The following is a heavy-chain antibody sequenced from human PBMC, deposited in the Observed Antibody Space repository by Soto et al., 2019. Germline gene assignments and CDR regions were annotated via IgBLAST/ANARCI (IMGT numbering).Heavy chain of an antibody. D-gene: IGHD5-12*01. CDR2: IYPGDSDT. CDR3: ARRVYSGYDSPYYYFDY. Sequence: PGESLTIACRGCGYCCTSYWMDQLHQMPGKGLEWMGIIYPGDSDTRYSPSFQGQVTISADKSISTAYLQWSSLKASDTAMYYCARRVYSGYDSPYYYFDYWGQGTLVTVSS. V-gene: IGHV5-51*07. J-gene: IGHJ4*02. CDR1: GYCCTSYW.